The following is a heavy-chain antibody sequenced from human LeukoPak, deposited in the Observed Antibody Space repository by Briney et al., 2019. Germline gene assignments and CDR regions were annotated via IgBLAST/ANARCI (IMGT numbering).Heavy chain of an antibody. CDR3: ARDDTAMVGGFDY. CDR1: GGSISSYY. CDR2: IYYSGST. V-gene: IGHV4-59*01. Sequence: KPSETLSLTCTVSGGSISSYYWSWIRQPPGKGLEWIGYIYYSGSTNYNPSLKSRVTISVDTSKNQFSLKLSSVTAADTAVYYCARDDTAMVGGFDYWGQGTLVTVSS. D-gene: IGHD5-18*01. J-gene: IGHJ4*02.